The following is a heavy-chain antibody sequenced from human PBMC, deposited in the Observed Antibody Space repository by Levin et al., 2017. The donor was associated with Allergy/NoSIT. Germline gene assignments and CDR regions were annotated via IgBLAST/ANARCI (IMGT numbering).Heavy chain of an antibody. V-gene: IGHV3-23*01. CDR2: ISGGGDST. CDR1: GFTFSNYA. D-gene: IGHD3-22*01. J-gene: IGHJ4*02. CDR3: AKNYHRSGYHFDY. Sequence: PGGSLRLSCAASGFTFSNYAMSWVRQAPGKGLEWVSTISGGGDSTYYADSVKGRFTISRDNSKNTLFLQMNSLRAEDTAVYYCAKNYHRSGYHFDYWGQGTLVTVSS.